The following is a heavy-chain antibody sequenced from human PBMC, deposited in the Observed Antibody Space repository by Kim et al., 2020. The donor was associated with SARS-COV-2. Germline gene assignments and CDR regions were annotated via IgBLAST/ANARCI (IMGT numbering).Heavy chain of an antibody. CDR3: ARVGRNSYTMDV. V-gene: IGHV3-48*02. D-gene: IGHD5-18*01. CDR1: GFIFSSYS. CDR2: ISSSTSNI. J-gene: IGHJ6*02. Sequence: GGSLRLSCAASGFIFSSYSMDWVRQAPGKGLQWVSYISSSTSNIYYADSVKGRFTISRDNAGNSLYLQMNSLRDEDTAVYYCARVGRNSYTMDVWGQGTTVPVSS.